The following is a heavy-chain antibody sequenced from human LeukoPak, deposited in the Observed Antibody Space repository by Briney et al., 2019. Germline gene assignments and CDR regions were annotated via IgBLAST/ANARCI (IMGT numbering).Heavy chain of an antibody. Sequence: GGSLRLSCAASGFTFSSYWMSWVRQAPGKGLEWVANIKQDGSEKYYVDSVKGRFTISRDNAKNSLYLQMNSLRAEDTAVYYCARDVAHHIVVVVAATGFDYWGQGTLVTVSS. CDR1: GFTFSSYW. V-gene: IGHV3-7*01. CDR2: IKQDGSEK. J-gene: IGHJ4*02. CDR3: ARDVAHHIVVVVAATGFDY. D-gene: IGHD2-15*01.